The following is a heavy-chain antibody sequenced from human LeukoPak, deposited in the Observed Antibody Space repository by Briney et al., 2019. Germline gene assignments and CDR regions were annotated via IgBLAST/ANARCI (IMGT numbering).Heavy chain of an antibody. D-gene: IGHD3-22*01. CDR1: GYTFTGYG. J-gene: IGHJ4*02. CDR3: ARDRREPPQGYDSSGDTLDY. Sequence: GASVKVSCKASGYTFTGYGISWVRQAPGQGLEWMGWISAYNGNTNYAQKLQGRVTMTTDTSTSTAYMELRSLRSDDTAVYYCARDRREPPQGYDSSGDTLDYWGQGTLVTVSS. V-gene: IGHV1-18*01. CDR2: ISAYNGNT.